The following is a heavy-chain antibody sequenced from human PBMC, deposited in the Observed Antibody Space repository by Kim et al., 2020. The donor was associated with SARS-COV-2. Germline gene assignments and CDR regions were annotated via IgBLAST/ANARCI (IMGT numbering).Heavy chain of an antibody. CDR2: ISYDGSNK. Sequence: GGSLRLSCAASGFTFSSYAMHWVRQAPGKGLEWVAVISYDGSNKYYADSVKGRFTISRDNSKNTLYLQMNSLRAEDTAVYYCARNRGRFWSVVDAFDIWGQGTMVTVSS. CDR3: ARNRGRFWSVVDAFDI. D-gene: IGHD3-3*01. V-gene: IGHV3-30-3*01. J-gene: IGHJ3*02. CDR1: GFTFSSYA.